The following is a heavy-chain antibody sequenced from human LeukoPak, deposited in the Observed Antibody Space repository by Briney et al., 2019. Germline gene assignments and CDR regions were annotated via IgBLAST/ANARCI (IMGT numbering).Heavy chain of an antibody. D-gene: IGHD3-10*01. CDR2: IYYSGST. Sequence: PSETLSLTCTVSGGSISSSSYYWGWIRQPPGKGLEWIGSIYYSGSTYYNPSLKSRVTISVDTSKNQFSLKLSSVTAADTAVYYCARYGPPKTYYYYYGMDVWGQGTTVTVSS. CDR1: GGSISSSSYY. V-gene: IGHV4-39*01. J-gene: IGHJ6*02. CDR3: ARYGPPKTYYYYYGMDV.